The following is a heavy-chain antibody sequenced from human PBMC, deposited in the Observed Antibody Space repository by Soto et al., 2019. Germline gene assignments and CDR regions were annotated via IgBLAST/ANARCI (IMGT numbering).Heavy chain of an antibody. CDR1: GFTFRTYP. Sequence: QVQLVESGGGVVQPGRSLGLSCAASGFTFRTYPMLWVRQAPGKGLEWVAVISFDGTTKYYADSVKGRFTISRDNSKNTLYLQVNSLRPEDTAVYYCARDEHEYSDDGLPLVWGQGTLVTVSS. J-gene: IGHJ4*02. CDR3: ARDEHEYSDDGLPLV. V-gene: IGHV3-30-3*01. CDR2: ISFDGTTK. D-gene: IGHD4-17*01.